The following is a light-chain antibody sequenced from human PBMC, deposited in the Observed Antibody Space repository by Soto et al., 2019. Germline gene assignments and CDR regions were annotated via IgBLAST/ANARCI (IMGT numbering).Light chain of an antibody. V-gene: IGKV1-9*01. CDR3: QQLNSYPFT. CDR2: AAS. CDR1: QGISSY. J-gene: IGKJ3*01. Sequence: IQLTQSPSSLSASVGDRVTITCRASQGISSYLAWYQQKPGKAPKLLIHAASTLQSGVPSRFSDSGSGTDFTLTISSLQPEDCATYYCQQLNSYPFTFGPGTKGDIK.